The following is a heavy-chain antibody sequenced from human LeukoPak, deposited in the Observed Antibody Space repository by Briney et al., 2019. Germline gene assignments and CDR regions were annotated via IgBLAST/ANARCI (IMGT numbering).Heavy chain of an antibody. D-gene: IGHD4-17*01. V-gene: IGHV4-59*01. CDR1: GGSISSYY. Sequence: PSEXLSLTCTVSGGSISSYYWSWLRQPPGKGLEWIGYIYYSGSSNYNPSLKSRVTISVDTSKNQFSLKLSSVTAADTAVYYCARPAGDYDDAFDIWGQGTMVTVSS. J-gene: IGHJ3*02. CDR2: IYYSGSS. CDR3: ARPAGDYDDAFDI.